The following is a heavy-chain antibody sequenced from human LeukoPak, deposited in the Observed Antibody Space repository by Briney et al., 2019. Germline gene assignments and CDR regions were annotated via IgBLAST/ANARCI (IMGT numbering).Heavy chain of an antibody. CDR3: ATSTATTCSDY. CDR2: INPNSGVT. D-gene: IGHD1-1*01. Sequence: ASVKVSCKVSGDTFTVYCMHWVRQAPGQGLEWMGWINPNSGVTNYAQKFQDRVTMTRDTSISTAYMELSRLRSDDTGVYYCATSTATTCSDYWGQGTLVTVSS. V-gene: IGHV1-2*02. CDR1: GDTFTVYC. J-gene: IGHJ4*02.